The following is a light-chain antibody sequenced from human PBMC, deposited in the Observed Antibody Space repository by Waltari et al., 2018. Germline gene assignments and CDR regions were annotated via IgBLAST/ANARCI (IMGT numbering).Light chain of an antibody. J-gene: IGKJ1*01. CDR3: QQFESAPRT. CDR2: AAS. V-gene: IGKV3-20*01. CDR1: QSLTVNY. Sequence: EIVLPQSPDILSLSPGDTPTRSFSASQSLTVNYLAWFLQKPGQAPRLLIYAASSRATGVPDRFSGSGSGAHFTLAISRLEPEDFAVYYCQQFESAPRTFGQGTKVEIK.